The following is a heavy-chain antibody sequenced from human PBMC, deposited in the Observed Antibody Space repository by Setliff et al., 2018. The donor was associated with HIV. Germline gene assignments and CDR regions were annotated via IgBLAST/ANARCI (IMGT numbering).Heavy chain of an antibody. CDR2: IYYSGST. CDR1: GGSIGSAGSY. D-gene: IGHD6-13*01. Sequence: SETLSLTCTVSGGSIGSAGSYWSWIRQHPVKGLEWIGYIYYSGSTFYNPSLRSRVTISVDTSKNQFSLKLSSVTAADTAVYYCARGVAAAGLWGQGTLVTVSS. J-gene: IGHJ4*02. V-gene: IGHV4-31*03. CDR3: ARGVAAAGL.